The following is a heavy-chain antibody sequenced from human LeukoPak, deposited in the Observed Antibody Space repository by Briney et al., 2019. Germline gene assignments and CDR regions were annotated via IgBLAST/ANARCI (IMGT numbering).Heavy chain of an antibody. J-gene: IGHJ5*02. CDR3: ARDIRSGSYFGWFDP. Sequence: SETLSLTCTVSGGSISSSSYYWGWIRQPPGKGLEWIWSSYYSGSTYYDPSLKSRVTISVATSKNQFSLKLSSVTAADTAVYYCARDIRSGSYFGWFDPWGQGTLVTVSS. D-gene: IGHD3-10*01. CDR2: SYYSGST. CDR1: GGSISSSSYY. V-gene: IGHV4-39*02.